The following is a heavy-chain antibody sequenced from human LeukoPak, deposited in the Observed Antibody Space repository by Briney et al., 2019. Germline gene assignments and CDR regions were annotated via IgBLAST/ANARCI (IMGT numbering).Heavy chain of an antibody. Sequence: PSETLSLTCTVSGGSISSYYWSWIRQPPGQGLECIGYIYYSGSTNYNPSLKSRVTISVDASKNQFSLKLSSVTAADTAVYYCARTNYDYVWGSYRSREFDYWGQGTLVTVSS. D-gene: IGHD3-16*02. CDR3: ARTNYDYVWGSYRSREFDY. V-gene: IGHV4-59*08. J-gene: IGHJ4*02. CDR1: GGSISSYY. CDR2: IYYSGST.